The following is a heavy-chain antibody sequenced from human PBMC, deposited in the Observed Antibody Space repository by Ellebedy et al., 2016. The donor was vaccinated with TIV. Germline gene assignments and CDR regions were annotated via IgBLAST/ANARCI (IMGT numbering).Heavy chain of an antibody. CDR2: IGTVGDT. J-gene: IGHJ6*02. Sequence: GGSLRLSXAASGFTFSSYDIHWVRQATGKGLEWVSAIGTVGDTYYSGSVKGRFTISRQNAKNSLYLQMNSLRAEDTAVYYCARERTTVGVEGLDVWGQGTTVTVSS. V-gene: IGHV3-13*01. CDR1: GFTFSSYD. CDR3: ARERTTVGVEGLDV. D-gene: IGHD4-11*01.